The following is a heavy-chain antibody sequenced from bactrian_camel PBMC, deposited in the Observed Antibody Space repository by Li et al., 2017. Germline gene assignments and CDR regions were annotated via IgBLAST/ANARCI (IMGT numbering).Heavy chain of an antibody. CDR1: GLTFSNFS. D-gene: IGHD4*01. J-gene: IGHJ4*01. V-gene: IGHV3S1*01. CDR2: ITKDGDDT. Sequence: HVQLVESGGGLVQPGGSLRLSCVASGLTFSNFSMHWVRHSAAEGLEWVSSITKDGDDTYYTDSVKGRFTISRDNAKNMLYLEMNNLKTDDTAVYYCGPGGFSGDYVDRPDFRSPGTQVTVS.